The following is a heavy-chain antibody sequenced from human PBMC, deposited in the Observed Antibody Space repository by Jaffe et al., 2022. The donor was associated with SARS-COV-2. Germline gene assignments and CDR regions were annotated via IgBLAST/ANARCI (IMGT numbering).Heavy chain of an antibody. CDR2: ISSSSSYI. Sequence: EVQLVESGGGLVKPGGSLRLSCAASGFTFSSYSMNWVRQAPGKGLEWVSSISSSSSYIYYADSVKGRFTISRDNAKNSLYLQMNSLRAEDTAVYYCAREPRSYRSPFDYWGQGTLVTVSS. J-gene: IGHJ4*02. CDR1: GFTFSSYS. CDR3: AREPRSYRSPFDY. D-gene: IGHD3-16*02. V-gene: IGHV3-21*01.